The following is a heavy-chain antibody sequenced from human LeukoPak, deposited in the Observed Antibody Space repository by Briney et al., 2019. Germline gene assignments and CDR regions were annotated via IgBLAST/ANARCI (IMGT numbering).Heavy chain of an antibody. V-gene: IGHV3-23*01. Sequence: GGSLRLSCAASGFTFSSNALSWVRQAPGKGLEWVSVIGTSVSDTYYADSVKGRFTISRDNSKNTVYLQLNSLRAEDTAVYYCAKRVAAPGRTYYFDYWGQGILVIVSS. CDR1: GFTFSSNA. D-gene: IGHD6-13*01. J-gene: IGHJ4*02. CDR3: AKRVAAPGRTYYFDY. CDR2: IGTSVSDT.